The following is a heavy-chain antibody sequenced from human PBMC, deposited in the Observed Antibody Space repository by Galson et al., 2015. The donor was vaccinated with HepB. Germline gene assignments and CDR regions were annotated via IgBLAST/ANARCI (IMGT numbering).Heavy chain of an antibody. V-gene: IGHV1-46*01. J-gene: IGHJ4*02. D-gene: IGHD6-6*01. CDR3: ALEYSGSCYSEY. Sequence: VKVSCKASGYTFTSYHIHWARQAPGQGLEWLGIVTPSDGATSYAHKFRGRVAMTRDTSTSTVYMELNSLTSEDTAVYYCALEYSGSCYSEYWGQGTLVTVSS. CDR1: GYTFTSYH. CDR2: VTPSDGAT.